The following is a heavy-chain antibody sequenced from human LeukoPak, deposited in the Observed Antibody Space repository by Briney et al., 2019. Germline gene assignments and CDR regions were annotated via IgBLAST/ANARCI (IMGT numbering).Heavy chain of an antibody. CDR2: VDHSGST. CDR3: ARDGPLGGEYNWFDP. Sequence: SETLSLTCSVSGGAINSGANYWNWIRQPPGKGLEWIGSVDHSGSTYYKSSLKSRVTISVDTSKNQFSLKLSSVTAADTAVYYCARDGPLGGEYNWFDPWGQGTLVTVSS. CDR1: GGAINSGANY. D-gene: IGHD3-16*01. V-gene: IGHV4-30-2*01. J-gene: IGHJ5*02.